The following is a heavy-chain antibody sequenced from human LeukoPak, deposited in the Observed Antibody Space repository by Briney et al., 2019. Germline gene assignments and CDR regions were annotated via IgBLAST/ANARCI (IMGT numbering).Heavy chain of an antibody. Sequence: PGVSLRLSCAASGFTFNTYAMSWVRQAPGKGLEWVSGICGSGSSTYYAESVKGRFTISRDNSKNTLYLQMNSLRAEDTAAYYCAKAFDDYFFDYWGQGTLVTVSS. J-gene: IGHJ4*02. CDR3: AKAFDDYFFDY. D-gene: IGHD2-21*02. CDR1: GFTFNTYA. CDR2: ICGSGSST. V-gene: IGHV3-23*01.